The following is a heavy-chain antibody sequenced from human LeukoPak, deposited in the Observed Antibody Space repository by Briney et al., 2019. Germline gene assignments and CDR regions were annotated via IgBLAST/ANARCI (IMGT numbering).Heavy chain of an antibody. V-gene: IGHV3-48*03. J-gene: IGHJ4*02. Sequence: GGSLRLSCAASGFTFSSCEMNWVRQAPGKGLEWVSYISSSGSTIYYADSVKGRFTISRDNAKNSLYLQMNSLRAEDTAVYYCARGPATYYYDSSGEEFDYWGQGTLVTVSS. CDR2: ISSSGSTI. D-gene: IGHD3-22*01. CDR1: GFTFSSCE. CDR3: ARGPATYYYDSSGEEFDY.